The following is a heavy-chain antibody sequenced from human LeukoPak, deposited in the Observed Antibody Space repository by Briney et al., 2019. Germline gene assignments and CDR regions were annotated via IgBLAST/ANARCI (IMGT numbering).Heavy chain of an antibody. J-gene: IGHJ5*02. CDR3: ARPIAAAANNWFDP. Sequence: GGSLRLSCAASGFIFSNFAMHWVRQAPDKGLEWLAVISYDGSNKFYADSVKGRFTISRDNSKNTLYLQMNSLRGEDTAVYYCARPIAAAANNWFDPWGQGTLVTVSS. CDR1: GFIFSNFA. V-gene: IGHV3-30*04. CDR2: ISYDGSNK. D-gene: IGHD6-13*01.